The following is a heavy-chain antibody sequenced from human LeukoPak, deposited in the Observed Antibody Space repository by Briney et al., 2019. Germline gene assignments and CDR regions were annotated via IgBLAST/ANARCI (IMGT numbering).Heavy chain of an antibody. D-gene: IGHD2-2*01. CDR2: ISSSNSL. J-gene: IGHJ4*02. Sequence: GGSLRLSCATSGFTFSTYSMNWLRQARGKGLEWVSYISSSNSLYYADSVKGRFTISRDNAKNSLFLQMNSLRAEDTAVYYCARDRYCSSSSCYAGFDYWGQGTLVTVSS. V-gene: IGHV3-48*04. CDR3: ARDRYCSSSSCYAGFDY. CDR1: GFTFSTYS.